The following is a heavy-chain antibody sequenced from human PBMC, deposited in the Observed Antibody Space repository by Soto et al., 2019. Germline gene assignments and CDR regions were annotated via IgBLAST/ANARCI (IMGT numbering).Heavy chain of an antibody. CDR1: GFIFGDYA. CDR3: VRWWNGFDY. V-gene: IGHV3-11*01. D-gene: IGHD1-1*01. J-gene: IGHJ4*02. CDR2: ISLSGYVT. Sequence: QVRLVESGGDLVKPGGSLRLSCVGSGFIFGDYAMGWIRQAPGKGLEWISYISLSGYVTFDADSVKGRFTFSRDNAKNSFYVEMNSLTPGDTAVYYCVRWWNGFDYWGQGTLVTVSS.